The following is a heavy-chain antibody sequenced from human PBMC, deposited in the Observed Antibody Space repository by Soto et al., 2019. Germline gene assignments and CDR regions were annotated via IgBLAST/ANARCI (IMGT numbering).Heavy chain of an antibody. CDR2: ITADAYTK. Sequence: QMQLVESGGGVAQPGGSLRLSCAASGFTFSGYVMHWVRQAPGKGLEWVAVITADAYTKKYADSVKGRFTIARDNHGNTLYLQMNSLRPADMGVYYCARDPVPGSPDYLDFWGKGALVTVSS. J-gene: IGHJ4*02. D-gene: IGHD1-26*01. CDR1: GFTFSGYV. V-gene: IGHV3-30-3*01. CDR3: ARDPVPGSPDYLDF.